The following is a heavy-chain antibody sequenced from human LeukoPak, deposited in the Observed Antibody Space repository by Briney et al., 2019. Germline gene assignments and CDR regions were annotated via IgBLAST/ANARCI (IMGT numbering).Heavy chain of an antibody. CDR3: ARAPLWFGEFDY. J-gene: IGHJ4*02. V-gene: IGHV4-59*01. D-gene: IGHD3-10*01. Sequence: KTSETLSLTCTVSGGSISSYYWSWIRQPPGEGLEWIGYIYYSGSTNYNPSLKSRVTISVDTSKNQFSLKLSSVTAADTAVYYCARAPLWFGEFDYWGQGTLVTVSS. CDR2: IYYSGST. CDR1: GGSISSYY.